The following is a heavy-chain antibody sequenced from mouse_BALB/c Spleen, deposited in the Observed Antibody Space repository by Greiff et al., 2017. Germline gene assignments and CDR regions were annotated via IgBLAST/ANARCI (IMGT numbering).Heavy chain of an antibody. CDR2: ISYSGST. D-gene: IGHD2-14*01. CDR1: GYSITSDYA. V-gene: IGHV3-2*02. CDR3: ARHRYTSYYCAMDY. Sequence: EVHLVESGPGLVKPSQSLSLTCTVTGYSITSDYAWNWIRQFPGNKLEWMGYISYSGSTSYNPSLKSRISITRDTSKNQFFLQLNSVTTEDTATYYCARHRYTSYYCAMDYWGQGTSVTVSS. J-gene: IGHJ4*01.